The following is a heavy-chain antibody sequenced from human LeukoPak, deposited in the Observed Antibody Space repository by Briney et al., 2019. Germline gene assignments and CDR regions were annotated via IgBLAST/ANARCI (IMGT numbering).Heavy chain of an antibody. CDR3: ARDLGYYDSSGYPRDY. D-gene: IGHD3-22*01. CDR2: NNPNSGGT. Sequence: ASVKVSCKASGYTFTRYYMHLVRQAPRQGLEWMGRNNPNSGGTNYAQKFQGRITMTRDTSISTAYMELSRLRSDDTAVYYCARDLGYYDSSGYPRDYWGQGTLVTVSS. CDR1: GYTFTRYY. J-gene: IGHJ4*02. V-gene: IGHV1-2*06.